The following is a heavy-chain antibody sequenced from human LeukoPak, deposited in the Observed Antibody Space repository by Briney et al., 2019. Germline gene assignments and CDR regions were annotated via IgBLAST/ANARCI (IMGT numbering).Heavy chain of an antibody. V-gene: IGHV6-1*01. D-gene: IGHD7-27*01. CDR1: GDXVSSNSAA. J-gene: IGHJ4*02. Sequence: SQTLSLTCAISGDXVSSNSAAWNWIRQSPSRGLEWLGRTYYRSKWSTDYAVSVKIRITVNPDTSKNQCSLQLNSVTPEDTAVYYCARLENWAFDFWGQGTLITVSS. CDR3: ARLENWAFDF. CDR2: TYYRSKWST.